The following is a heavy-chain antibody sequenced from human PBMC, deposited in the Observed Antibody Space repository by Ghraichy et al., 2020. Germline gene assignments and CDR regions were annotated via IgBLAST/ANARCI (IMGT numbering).Heavy chain of an antibody. Sequence: GGSLRLSCAASGFTFSSYGMHWVRQAPGKGLEWVAVIWYDGSNKYYADSVKGRFTISRDNSKNTLYLQMNSLRAEDTAVYYCARVEYSSGWTASYYYYYGMDVWGQGTTVTVSS. V-gene: IGHV3-33*01. CDR3: ARVEYSSGWTASYYYYYGMDV. CDR2: IWYDGSNK. CDR1: GFTFSSYG. J-gene: IGHJ6*02. D-gene: IGHD6-19*01.